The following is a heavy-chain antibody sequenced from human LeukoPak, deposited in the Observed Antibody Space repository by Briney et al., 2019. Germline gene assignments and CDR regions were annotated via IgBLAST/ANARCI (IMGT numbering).Heavy chain of an antibody. D-gene: IGHD7-27*01. CDR2: ISSSSSTI. CDR3: ARASGDGRRAFDL. V-gene: IGHV3-48*02. Sequence: PGGSLRLSCAASRFTFSSYSLNWVRQAPGKGLEWVSYISSSSSTIYYADSVKGRFTISRDNAKNSLFLQMNSLRDEDTAMYYCARASGDGRRAFDLWGQGTMVPVSS. J-gene: IGHJ3*01. CDR1: RFTFSSYS.